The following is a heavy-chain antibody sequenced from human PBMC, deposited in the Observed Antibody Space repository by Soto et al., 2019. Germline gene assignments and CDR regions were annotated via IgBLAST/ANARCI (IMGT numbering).Heavy chain of an antibody. CDR1: GGSISSGDYY. CDR2: IYYSGST. J-gene: IGHJ5*02. V-gene: IGHV4-30-4*01. Sequence: PSETLSLTCTVSGGSISSGDYYWSWIRQPPGKGLEWIGYIYYSGSTYYNPSLKSRVTISVDTSKNQFSLKLSSVTAADTAVYYCARERTDGARLAPWGQGTVGTVAS. CDR3: ARERTDGARLAP.